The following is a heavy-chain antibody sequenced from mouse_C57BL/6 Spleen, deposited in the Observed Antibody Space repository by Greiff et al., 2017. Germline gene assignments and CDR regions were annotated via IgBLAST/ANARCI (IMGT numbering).Heavy chain of an antibody. V-gene: IGHV1-52*01. CDR1: GYTFTSYW. J-gene: IGHJ4*01. Sequence: VQLQQPGAELVRPGSSVKLSCKASGYTFTSYWMHWVKQRPIQGLEWIGNIDPSGSETHYNQKFKDKATLTVDKSSSTAYMQLSSLTTEDSAVYYCARTGTSYYAMDYWGQGTSVTVAS. CDR3: ARTGTSYYAMDY. CDR2: IDPSGSET. D-gene: IGHD4-1*01.